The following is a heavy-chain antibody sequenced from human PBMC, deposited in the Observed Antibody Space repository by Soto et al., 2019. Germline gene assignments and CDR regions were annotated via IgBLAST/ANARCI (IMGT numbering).Heavy chain of an antibody. Sequence: PSETLSLTCTVSGGSISSSSYYWGWIRQPPGKGLEWIGSIYYSGSTYYNPSLKSRVTISVDTSKNQFSLKLSSVTAADTAVYYCARQVVVITTYFDYWGQVTLVTVSS. CDR3: ARQVVVITTYFDY. CDR2: IYYSGST. J-gene: IGHJ4*02. CDR1: GGSISSSSYY. D-gene: IGHD3-22*01. V-gene: IGHV4-39*01.